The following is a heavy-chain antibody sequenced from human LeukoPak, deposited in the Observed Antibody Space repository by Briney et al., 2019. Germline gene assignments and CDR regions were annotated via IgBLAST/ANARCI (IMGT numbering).Heavy chain of an antibody. D-gene: IGHD2-2*01. Sequence: GGSLRLSCAASGFTFSSCAMSWVRQAPGKGLEWVANINQDESKKYYADSVKGRFTISRDNAKNSLYLQMSSLTAEDTAIYYCARDHAYRADYWGQGTLVTVSS. CDR1: GFTFSSCA. CDR2: INQDESKK. V-gene: IGHV3-7*01. J-gene: IGHJ4*02. CDR3: ARDHAYRADY.